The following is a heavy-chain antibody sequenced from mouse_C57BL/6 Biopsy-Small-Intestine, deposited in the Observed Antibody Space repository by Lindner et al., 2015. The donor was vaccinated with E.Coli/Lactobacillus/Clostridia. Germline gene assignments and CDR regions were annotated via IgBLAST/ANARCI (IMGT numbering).Heavy chain of an antibody. CDR3: ARYWGAMDY. V-gene: IGHV1-18*01. CDR2: INPNNGGT. D-gene: IGHD4-1*01. J-gene: IGHJ4*01. Sequence: VQLQESGPELVKPGASVKIPCKASGYTFTDYNMDWVKQSHGKSLEWIGDINPNNGGTIYNQKFKGKATLTVDTSSSTAYMELHSLTSEDSAVYFCARYWGAMDYWGQGTSVTVSS. CDR1: GYTFTDYN.